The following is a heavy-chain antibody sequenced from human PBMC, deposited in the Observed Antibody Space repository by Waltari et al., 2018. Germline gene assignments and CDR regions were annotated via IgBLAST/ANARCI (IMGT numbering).Heavy chain of an antibody. J-gene: IGHJ3*02. V-gene: IGHV3-13*01. CDR2: IGTAVDT. Sequence: EVQLVESGGGLVQPGGSLRLSCAASGFTFSSYDMHWVRQATGKGLEWVSAIGTAVDTYYPGSVKGRFTISRENAKNSLYLQMNSLRAGDTAVYYCARGSYYDSSGPYHVHAFDIWGQGTMVTVSS. CDR3: ARGSYYDSSGPYHVHAFDI. D-gene: IGHD3-22*01. CDR1: GFTFSSYD.